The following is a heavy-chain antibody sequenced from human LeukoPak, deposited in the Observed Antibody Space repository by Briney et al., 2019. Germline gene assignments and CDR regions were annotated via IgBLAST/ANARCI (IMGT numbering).Heavy chain of an antibody. J-gene: IGHJ4*02. CDR3: AKARRSSYTGGFDY. Sequence: GGSLRLSCAASGFTFSSYARSWVRQAPGKGLEWVSAISGSGGSTYYADSVKGRFTISRDNSKNTLYLQMNSLRAEDTAVYYCAKARRSSYTGGFDYWGQGTLVTVSS. D-gene: IGHD3-16*02. V-gene: IGHV3-23*01. CDR2: ISGSGGST. CDR1: GFTFSSYA.